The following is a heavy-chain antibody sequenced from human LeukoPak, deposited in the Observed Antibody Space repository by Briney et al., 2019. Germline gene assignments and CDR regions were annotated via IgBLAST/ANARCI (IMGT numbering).Heavy chain of an antibody. CDR3: ARGKFDAFDI. J-gene: IGHJ3*02. V-gene: IGHV4-59*08. D-gene: IGHD3-10*01. Sequence: SETLSLTYTVSGGSISSYYWSWIRQPPGKGLEWIGYIYYSGSTNYNPSLKSRVTISVDTSKNQFSLKLSSVTAADTAVYYCARGKFDAFDIWGQGTMVTVSS. CDR1: GGSISSYY. CDR2: IYYSGST.